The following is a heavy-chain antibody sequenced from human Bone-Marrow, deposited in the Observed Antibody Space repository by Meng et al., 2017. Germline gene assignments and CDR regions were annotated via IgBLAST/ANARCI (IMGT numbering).Heavy chain of an antibody. CDR1: GYTFTGYY. D-gene: IGHD1-26*01. V-gene: IGHV1-2*06. Sequence: ASVKVSCKASGYTFTGYYMHWVRQAPGQGLEWMGRINPNSGGPNYAQKFQGRVTMTRDTSISTAYMELSRLRSDDTAVYYCARLYSGSYLGSGYFDYWGQGTLVTVSS. CDR2: INPNSGGP. CDR3: ARLYSGSYLGSGYFDY. J-gene: IGHJ4*02.